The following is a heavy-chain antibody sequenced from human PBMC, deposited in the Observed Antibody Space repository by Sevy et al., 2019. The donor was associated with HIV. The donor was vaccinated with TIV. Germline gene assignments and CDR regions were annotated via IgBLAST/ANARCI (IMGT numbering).Heavy chain of an antibody. CDR1: GYTFTSYG. Sequence: ASVKVSCKASGYTFTSYGISWVRQAPGQGLEWMGWISAYNGNTNYAQKLQGRVTMTTDTSTSTAYMELRSLRSDDTAVYYCARDLSLSSSWYARYYGMDVSGQRTSVTVSS. D-gene: IGHD6-13*01. V-gene: IGHV1-18*01. CDR2: ISAYNGNT. CDR3: ARDLSLSSSWYARYYGMDV. J-gene: IGHJ6*02.